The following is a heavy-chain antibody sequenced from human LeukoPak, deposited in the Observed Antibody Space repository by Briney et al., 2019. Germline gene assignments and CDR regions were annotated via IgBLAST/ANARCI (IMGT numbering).Heavy chain of an antibody. CDR3: ARPGMGILSWFDP. D-gene: IGHD6-13*01. CDR2: IYYSGST. J-gene: IGHJ5*02. V-gene: IGHV4-39*01. CDR1: GGSISSSSYY. Sequence: SETLSLTCTVSGGSISSSSYYWGWIRQPPGKGLEWIGSIYYSGSTYYNPSLKSRVTISVDTSKNQFSLKLSSVTAADTAVYYCARPGMGILSWFDPWGQGTLVTVSS.